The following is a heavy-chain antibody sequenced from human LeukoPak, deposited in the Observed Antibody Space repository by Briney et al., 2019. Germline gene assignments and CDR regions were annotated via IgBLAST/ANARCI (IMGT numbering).Heavy chain of an antibody. Sequence: ASVKVSCKASGGTFSSYAISWVRQAPGQGLEWMGGIIPIFGTANYAQKFQGRVTITADESTSTAYMELSGLRSEDTAVYYCARGRGSYSSFDYWGQGTLVTVSS. D-gene: IGHD1-26*01. J-gene: IGHJ4*02. V-gene: IGHV1-69*13. CDR2: IIPIFGTA. CDR3: ARGRGSYSSFDY. CDR1: GGTFSSYA.